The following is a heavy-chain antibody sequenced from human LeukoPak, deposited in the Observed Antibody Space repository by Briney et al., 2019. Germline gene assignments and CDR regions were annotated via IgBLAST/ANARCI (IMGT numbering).Heavy chain of an antibody. CDR2: IYYSGST. D-gene: IGHD1-26*01. Sequence: SETLSLTCTGSGGSISSYYWSWIRQPPGKGLEWIGYIYYSGSTNYNPSLKSRVTISVDTTKNQFSLKLSSVTAADTAVYYCARRPGMYYYYGMDVWGQGTTVTVSS. J-gene: IGHJ6*02. CDR1: GGSISSYY. CDR3: ARRPGMYYYYGMDV. V-gene: IGHV4-59*01.